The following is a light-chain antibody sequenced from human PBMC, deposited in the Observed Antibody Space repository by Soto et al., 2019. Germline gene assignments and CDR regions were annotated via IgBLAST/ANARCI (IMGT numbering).Light chain of an antibody. CDR3: QQLNKYPST. CDR1: QGISSY. J-gene: IGKJ4*01. Sequence: IQLTQSPSSLSASLGDSVTITCRASQGISSYLGWYQQKPGKAPKLLIYGASTLQSGVPSRLSGSGSGTDFTLTISRLQPEDFATYYCQQLNKYPSTCGGGTKVDIK. V-gene: IGKV1-9*01. CDR2: GAS.